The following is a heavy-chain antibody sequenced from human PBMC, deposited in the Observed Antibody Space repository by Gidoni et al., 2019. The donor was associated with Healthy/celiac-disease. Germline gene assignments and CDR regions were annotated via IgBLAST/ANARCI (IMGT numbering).Heavy chain of an antibody. Sequence: QLQLQESGPGLVKPSEPLSLTCTVSGRSISSSSYYWGWIRQPPGKGLEWIGSIYYSGSTYYNPSLKSRVTISVDTSKNQFSLKLSSVTAADTAVYYCARGWYSYGSPLFDPWGQGTLVTVSS. CDR1: GRSISSSSYY. CDR2: IYYSGST. J-gene: IGHJ5*02. V-gene: IGHV4-39*07. CDR3: ARGWYSYGSPLFDP. D-gene: IGHD5-18*01.